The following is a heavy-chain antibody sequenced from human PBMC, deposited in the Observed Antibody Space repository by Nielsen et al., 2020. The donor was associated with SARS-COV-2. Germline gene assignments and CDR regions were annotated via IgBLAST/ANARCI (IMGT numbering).Heavy chain of an antibody. D-gene: IGHD3-10*01. CDR2: ISWNSGSV. CDR3: ARGLLWFGELTAQAEHFQY. J-gene: IGHJ1*01. CDR1: GFTFDDFA. V-gene: IGHV3-9*01. Sequence: SLKISCAASGFTFDDFAMHWVRQVPGKGLEWVSGISWNSGSVGYADSVMGRFTVSRDNAKKSLFLQMNSLRAEDTALYFCARGLLWFGELTAQAEHFQYWGQGTSVIVSS.